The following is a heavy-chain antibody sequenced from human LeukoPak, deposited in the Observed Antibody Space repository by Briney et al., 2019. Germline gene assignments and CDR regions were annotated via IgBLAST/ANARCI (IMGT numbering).Heavy chain of an antibody. V-gene: IGHV3-21*01. Sequence: GESLTLSSPTSRLTTHSYSKNCVRPAPGKGLEWVSSISSSSSYIYYADSVKGRFTISRDNAKNSLYLQMNSLRAEDTAVYSCARGSYGSFDYWGQGTLVTVSS. J-gene: IGHJ4*02. D-gene: IGHD5-18*01. CDR3: ARGSYGSFDY. CDR2: ISSSSSYI. CDR1: RLTTHSYS.